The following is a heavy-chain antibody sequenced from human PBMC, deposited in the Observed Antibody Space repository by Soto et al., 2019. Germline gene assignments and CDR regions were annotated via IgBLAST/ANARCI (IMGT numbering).Heavy chain of an antibody. V-gene: IGHV5-51*01. D-gene: IGHD6-13*01. CDR2: IYPGDSDT. Sequence: GESLKISCKGSGYSFTSYWIGWVRQMPGKGLECMGIIYPGDSDTRYSPSFQGQVTISADKSISTAYLQWSSLKASDTAMYYCAIFAAAGKHSNGMDFWGPGTTVTVFS. CDR1: GYSFTSYW. CDR3: AIFAAAGKHSNGMDF. J-gene: IGHJ6*02.